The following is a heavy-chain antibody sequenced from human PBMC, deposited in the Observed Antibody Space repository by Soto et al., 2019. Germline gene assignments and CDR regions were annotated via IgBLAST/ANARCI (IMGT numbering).Heavy chain of an antibody. CDR3: ARTGYSSSWGPFYMDV. CDR1: GGSISSYY. D-gene: IGHD6-13*01. V-gene: IGHV4-59*01. Sequence: QVQLQESGPGLVKPSETLSLTCTVSGGSISSYYWSWIRQPPGKGLEWIGYIYYSGSTNYNPSLKSRVTISVDTSKNQFSLKLSSVTAADTAVYYCARTGYSSSWGPFYMDVWGKGTTVTVSS. J-gene: IGHJ6*03. CDR2: IYYSGST.